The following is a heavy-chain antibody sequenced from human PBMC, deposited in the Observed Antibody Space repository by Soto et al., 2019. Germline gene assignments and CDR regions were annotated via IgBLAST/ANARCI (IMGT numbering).Heavy chain of an antibody. V-gene: IGHV3-15*01. J-gene: IGHJ5*02. CDR1: GFTFSRAW. CDR3: TKRMIVVVPAPTRFDP. CDR2: IKSKTDGGTT. D-gene: IGHD2-2*01. Sequence: PGGSLRLSCAASGFTFSRAWMSWVRQAPGKGLEWVGLIKSKTDGGTTDYAAPMKGRFTVSRDDSKNTLYLQMNSLKTEDTAVYYCTKRMIVVVPAPTRFDPWGQGTLVTVYS.